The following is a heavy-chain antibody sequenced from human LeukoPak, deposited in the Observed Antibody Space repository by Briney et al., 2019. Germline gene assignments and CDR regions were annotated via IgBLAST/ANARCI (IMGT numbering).Heavy chain of an antibody. D-gene: IGHD4-11*01. CDR3: AGRDYSNYANYYYYYMDV. V-gene: IGHV4-34*01. CDR2: INHSGIS. CDR1: GGSFSGYY. Sequence: SETLSLTCAVYGGSFSGYYWSWIRQPPGKGLEWIGEINHSGISNYNPSLKSRVTISVDTSKNEFSLKVSSVTAADTAVYYCAGRDYSNYANYYYYYMDVWGKGTTVTVSS. J-gene: IGHJ6*03.